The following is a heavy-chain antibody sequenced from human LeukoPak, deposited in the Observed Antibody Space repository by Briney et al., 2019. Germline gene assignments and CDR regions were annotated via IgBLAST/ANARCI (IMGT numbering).Heavy chain of an antibody. Sequence: SETLSLTCTVSGGSISSGDYYWSWIRQPPGKGLEWIGYIYYSGSTYYNPSLKSRVTISVDTSKNQFSLKLSSVTAADTAVYYCAREEGNSNVDYWGQGTLVTVSS. J-gene: IGHJ4*02. CDR2: IYYSGST. CDR1: GGSISSGDYY. V-gene: IGHV4-30-4*01. CDR3: AREEGNSNVDY. D-gene: IGHD1-20*01.